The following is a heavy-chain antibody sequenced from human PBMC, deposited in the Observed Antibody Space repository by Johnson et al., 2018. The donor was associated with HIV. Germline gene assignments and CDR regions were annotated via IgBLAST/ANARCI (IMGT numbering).Heavy chain of an antibody. Sequence: VQLVESGGGLVQPGRSLRLSCAASGFTFDDYAMHWVRQAPGKGLEWVSGISWNSGSIGYADSVKGRFTISRDNAKNSLYLQMNSLRAEDTALYYCASGQDGVNSVGAPDVFDIWGQGTMVTVSS. CDR3: ASGQDGVNSVGAPDVFDI. CDR1: GFTFDDYA. V-gene: IGHV3-9*01. CDR2: ISWNSGSI. D-gene: IGHD4-23*01. J-gene: IGHJ3*02.